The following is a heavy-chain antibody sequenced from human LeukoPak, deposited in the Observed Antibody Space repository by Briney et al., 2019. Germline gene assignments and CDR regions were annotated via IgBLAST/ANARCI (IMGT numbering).Heavy chain of an antibody. CDR2: ISAYNGNT. Sequence: GASVKVSCKTSGYTFTSYGITWVRQAPGQGLEWMGWISAYNGNTNYAQKLQGRVTMTTDTSTSTAYMELRSLRSDDTAVYYCARVFCGGDCYPYYYYYGMDVWGQGTTVTVSS. J-gene: IGHJ6*02. CDR1: GYTFTSYG. D-gene: IGHD2-21*02. V-gene: IGHV1-18*01. CDR3: ARVFCGGDCYPYYYYYGMDV.